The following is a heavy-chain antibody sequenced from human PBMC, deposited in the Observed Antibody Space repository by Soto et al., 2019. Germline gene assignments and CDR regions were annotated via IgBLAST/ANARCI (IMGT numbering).Heavy chain of an antibody. V-gene: IGHV4-59*01. CDR1: GGSISSYY. D-gene: IGHD1-7*01. Sequence: SETLSLTCTVSGGSISSYYWSWIRQPPGKGLEWIGYIYYSGSTNYNPSLKSRVTISVDTSKNQFSLKLSSVTAADTAVYYCVRLTGTTNYYSMDFWGQRTTDSGSS. CDR3: VRLTGTTNYYSMDF. CDR2: IYYSGST. J-gene: IGHJ6*02.